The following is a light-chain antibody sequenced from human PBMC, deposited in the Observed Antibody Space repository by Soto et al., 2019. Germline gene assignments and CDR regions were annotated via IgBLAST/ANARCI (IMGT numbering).Light chain of an antibody. J-gene: IGKJ1*01. Sequence: EIVLTQSPATLSLSPGERATLSCRASQSIGLAIAWYQHKPGQAPRLLIFDASQRAPGLPARFRGRGSGTDFTLSISSLEPEDFAVYYCQQRTDRPPWTFGQGTKVDIK. CDR2: DAS. V-gene: IGKV3-11*01. CDR3: QQRTDRPPWT. CDR1: QSIGLA.